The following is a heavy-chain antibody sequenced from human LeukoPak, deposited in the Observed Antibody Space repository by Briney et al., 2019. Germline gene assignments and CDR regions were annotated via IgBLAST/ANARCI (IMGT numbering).Heavy chain of an antibody. V-gene: IGHV3-30*09. J-gene: IGHJ3*01. Sequence: LSCTASGITFGDYAIHWVRQAPGKGLEWVAVISYDGNKKYYADSVKGRLALSRDISKNTIYLQMDSLKDEDTAVYYCARVITSSLAAFDLWGQGTLVTVSS. D-gene: IGHD3-3*01. CDR2: ISYDGNKK. CDR1: GITFGDYA. CDR3: ARVITSSLAAFDL.